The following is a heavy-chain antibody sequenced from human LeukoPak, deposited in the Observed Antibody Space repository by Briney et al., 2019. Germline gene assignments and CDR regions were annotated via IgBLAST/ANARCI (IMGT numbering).Heavy chain of an antibody. J-gene: IGHJ5*02. Sequence: SVKVSCKASGGTFSSYAISWVRQAPGQGLEWMGGIIPIFGTANYAQKFQGRVTITRDTSASTAYMELSSLRSEDTAVYYCARAGIVVVVAAVSSYNWFDPWGQGTLVTVSS. D-gene: IGHD2-15*01. V-gene: IGHV1-69*05. CDR1: GGTFSSYA. CDR2: IIPIFGTA. CDR3: ARAGIVVVVAAVSSYNWFDP.